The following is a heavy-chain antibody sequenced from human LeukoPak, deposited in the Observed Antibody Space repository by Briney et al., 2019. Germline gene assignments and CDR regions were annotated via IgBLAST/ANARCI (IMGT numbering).Heavy chain of an antibody. J-gene: IGHJ4*02. CDR1: GFTVSSNY. V-gene: IGHV3-66*01. Sequence: PGGSLRLSCAASGFTVSSNYMSWVRQAPGKGLEWVSSIYSGGSTYYTDSVKGRFTISRDNSKNTLYLQMNSLRAEDTVVYYCARDLAGYNRFDYWGQGTLVTVSS. CDR3: ARDLAGYNRFDY. CDR2: IYSGGST. D-gene: IGHD5-24*01.